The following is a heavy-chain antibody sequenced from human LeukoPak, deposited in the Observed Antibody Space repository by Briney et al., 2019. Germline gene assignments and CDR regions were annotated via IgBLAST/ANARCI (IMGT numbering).Heavy chain of an antibody. Sequence: ASVTVSFTASGYTFTVYYMHWVRQAPGQGLEWMGWINPNSGGTNYAQKFQGRVTITRDTSISTAYMELSRLRSGDTAVYYCAREVERTGSFDYWGQGTLVTVSS. CDR1: GYTFTVYY. V-gene: IGHV1-2*02. D-gene: IGHD1-1*01. CDR2: INPNSGGT. CDR3: AREVERTGSFDY. J-gene: IGHJ4*02.